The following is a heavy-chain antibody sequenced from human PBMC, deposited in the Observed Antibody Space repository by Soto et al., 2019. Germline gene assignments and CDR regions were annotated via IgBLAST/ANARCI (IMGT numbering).Heavy chain of an antibody. J-gene: IGHJ4*02. CDR1: GGSFSGYY. D-gene: IGHD6-19*01. Sequence: QVQLQQWGAGLLEPSETLSLTCAVYGGSFSGYYWSWIRQPPGKGLEWIGEINHSGSTNYNPSLKSRVTISVDTSKNQFSLKLSSVTAADTAVYYCASLTVAGIADYWGQGTLVTVSS. CDR2: INHSGST. V-gene: IGHV4-34*01. CDR3: ASLTVAGIADY.